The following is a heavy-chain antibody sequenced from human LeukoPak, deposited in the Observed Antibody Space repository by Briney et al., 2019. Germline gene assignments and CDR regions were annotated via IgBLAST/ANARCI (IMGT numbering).Heavy chain of an antibody. CDR1: RFTFSSYA. D-gene: IGHD5-18*01. J-gene: IGHJ4*02. CDR2: ISYDGSSK. V-gene: IGHV3-30*04. CDR3: ARPNVDTAIHFDY. Sequence: GGSLRLSCAASRFTFSSYAMHWVRQAPGKGLEWVAVISYDGSSKYYADSVKGRFTISRDNSKNTLYLQMNSLRAEDTAVYYCARPNVDTAIHFDYWGQGTLVAVSS.